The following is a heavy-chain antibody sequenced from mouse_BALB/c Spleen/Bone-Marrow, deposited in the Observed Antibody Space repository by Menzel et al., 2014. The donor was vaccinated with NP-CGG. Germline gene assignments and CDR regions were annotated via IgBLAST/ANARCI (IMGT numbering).Heavy chain of an antibody. J-gene: IGHJ2*01. V-gene: IGHV5-17*02. CDR3: ARSGSSSGCFDY. Sequence: EVQVVESGGGLVQPGGSRKFSCAAFGFTFSSFGMHWVRQAPEKGLEWVAYISSGSSTVYYADKVMGRFTISRDNPKNTLFLQMTSLRSEDTAMYYCARSGSSSGCFDYWGQGTTLTVSS. CDR1: GFTFSSFG. D-gene: IGHD1-1*01. CDR2: ISSGSSTV.